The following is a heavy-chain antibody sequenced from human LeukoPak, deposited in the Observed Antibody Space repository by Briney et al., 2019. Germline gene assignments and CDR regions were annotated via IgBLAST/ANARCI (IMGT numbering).Heavy chain of an antibody. Sequence: GGSLKLSCAASGFTFSTYGMHWVRQAPGKGLEWVAFIRYDGNNKYYADFVKGRFTISRDNSKNTLYLHMNSLRAEDTAVYYCARALVLIWFGELNDYYGMDVWGQGTAVTVSS. D-gene: IGHD3-10*01. CDR2: IRYDGNNK. V-gene: IGHV3-30*02. J-gene: IGHJ6*02. CDR3: ARALVLIWFGELNDYYGMDV. CDR1: GFTFSTYG.